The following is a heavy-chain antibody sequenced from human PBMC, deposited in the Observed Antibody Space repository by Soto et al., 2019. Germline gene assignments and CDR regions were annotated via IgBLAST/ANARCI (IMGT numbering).Heavy chain of an antibody. D-gene: IGHD3-10*01. J-gene: IGHJ6*02. CDR1: GGSISSYY. CDR3: ARGIWYYYGSGSYYYYGMDV. CDR2: IYYSGST. V-gene: IGHV4-59*01. Sequence: SETLSLTCTVSGGSISSYYWSWIRQPPGKGLEWIGYIYYSGSTNYNPSLKSRVTISVDTSKNQFSLKLSSVTAADTAVYYCARGIWYYYGSGSYYYYGMDVWGQGTTVTVSS.